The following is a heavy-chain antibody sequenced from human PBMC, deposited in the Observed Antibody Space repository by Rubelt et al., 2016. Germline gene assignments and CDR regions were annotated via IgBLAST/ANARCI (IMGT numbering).Heavy chain of an antibody. V-gene: IGHV1-2*06. CDR3: ASEAPMAGSCVDY. D-gene: IGHD6-19*01. Sequence: QVHLVQSGAEVKKPGASVKVSCKASGYTFTGYYIHWVRQAPGQGLEWMGRISSSSGVTNYAQKFQGRVTMTRDTSISTAYMELSGLRSDETAVYYCASEAPMAGSCVDYWGQGALVTVSS. CDR2: ISSSSGVT. CDR1: GYTFTGYY. J-gene: IGHJ4*02.